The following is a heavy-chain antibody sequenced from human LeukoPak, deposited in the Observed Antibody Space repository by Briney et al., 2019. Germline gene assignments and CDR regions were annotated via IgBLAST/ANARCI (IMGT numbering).Heavy chain of an antibody. J-gene: IGHJ4*02. Sequence: ASVKVSCKASGYTFTSYGISWVRQAPGQGLEWMGWISAYNGNTNYAQKLQGRVTMTTDTSTSTAYMELRSLRSDDTAVYYCARDHYPYYYGSGSYRYDYWGQGTLVTVSS. D-gene: IGHD3-10*01. CDR1: GYTFTSYG. V-gene: IGHV1-18*01. CDR2: ISAYNGNT. CDR3: ARDHYPYYYGSGSYRYDY.